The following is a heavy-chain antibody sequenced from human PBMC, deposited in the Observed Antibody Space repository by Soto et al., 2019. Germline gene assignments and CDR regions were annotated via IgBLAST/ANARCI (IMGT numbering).Heavy chain of an antibody. CDR3: ARERNYYYYMDV. Sequence: GGSLRLSCAASAFTFSSYGMHWVRQAPGKGLEWVAVISYDGSNKYYADSVKGRFTISRDNSKNTLYLQMNSLRAEDTAVYYCARERNYYYYMDVWGKGTTVTVSS. V-gene: IGHV3-30*03. CDR1: AFTFSSYG. CDR2: ISYDGSNK. J-gene: IGHJ6*03.